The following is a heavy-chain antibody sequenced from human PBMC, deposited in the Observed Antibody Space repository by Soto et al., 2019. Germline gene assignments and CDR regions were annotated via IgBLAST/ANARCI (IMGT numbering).Heavy chain of an antibody. V-gene: IGHV3-23*01. J-gene: IGHJ2*01. CDR3: AKRTVGWYFDL. D-gene: IGHD4-17*01. CDR2: ISGSGGST. CDR1: GFTFSSYA. Sequence: EVQLLESGGGLVQPGGSLRLSCAASGFTFSSYAMNWVRQAPGKGLEWVAVISGSGGSTYYADAVKGRFTISSDNSKNTLYLQMNSLRAEDTAVYYCAKRTVGWYFDLWGRGTLVTVSS.